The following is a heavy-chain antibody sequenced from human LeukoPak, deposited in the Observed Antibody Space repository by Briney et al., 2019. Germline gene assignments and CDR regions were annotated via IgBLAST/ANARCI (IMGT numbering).Heavy chain of an antibody. J-gene: IGHJ3*02. CDR1: GGPISGYY. V-gene: IGHV4-59*01. Sequence: SETLSPTCTVSGGPISGYYWSWIRQPPGKGLEWIGYIYYSGSINYNSSLKSRVTISVDTSRNQFSLKLSSMTAADTAVYYCVRNTLGHYDAFDIWGQGTMVTVSS. CDR2: IYYSGSI. CDR3: VRNTLGHYDAFDI. D-gene: IGHD1/OR15-1a*01.